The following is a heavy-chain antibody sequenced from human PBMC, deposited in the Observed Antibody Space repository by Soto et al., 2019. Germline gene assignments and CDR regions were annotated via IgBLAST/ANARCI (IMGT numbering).Heavy chain of an antibody. CDR3: ARVPFLDYYYFDY. V-gene: IGHV1-46*01. J-gene: IGHJ4*02. CDR1: GYTFTSYY. D-gene: IGHD3-3*01. CDR2: INPSGGST. Sequence: ASVKVSCKASGYTFTSYYMHWVRQAPGQGLEWMGIINPSGGSTSYAQKFQGRVTMTRDISTNTAYMELSSLGSEDTAVYYCARVPFLDYYYFDYWGQGTPVTVSS.